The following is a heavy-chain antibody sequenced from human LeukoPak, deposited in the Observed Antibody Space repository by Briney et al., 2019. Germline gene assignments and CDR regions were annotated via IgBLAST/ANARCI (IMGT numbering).Heavy chain of an antibody. CDR1: GGSLSSSSYY. J-gene: IGHJ5*02. D-gene: IGHD3-10*01. Sequence: PSETLSLTCTVSGGSLSSSSYYWGWIRQPPGKGLEWIGSIYYSGSTYYNPSLKSRVTISVDTSKNQFSLKLSSVTAADTAVYYCARLGGLLLWFGESNNWFDPWGQGTLVTVSS. CDR3: ARLGGLLLWFGESNNWFDP. CDR2: IYYSGST. V-gene: IGHV4-39*01.